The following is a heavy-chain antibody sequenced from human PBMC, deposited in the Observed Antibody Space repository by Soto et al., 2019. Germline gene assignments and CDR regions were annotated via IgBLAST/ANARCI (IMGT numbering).Heavy chain of an antibody. V-gene: IGHV5-10-1*01. CDR2: IDPSDSYT. Sequence: LGESLKISCKGSGYSFTSYWISWVRQMPGKGLEWMGRIDPSDSYTNYSPSFQGHVTISADKSISTAYLQWSSLKASDTAMYYCARSSYYDSSAPEWGQGTLVTVSS. J-gene: IGHJ4*02. CDR1: GYSFTSYW. CDR3: ARSSYYDSSAPE. D-gene: IGHD3-22*01.